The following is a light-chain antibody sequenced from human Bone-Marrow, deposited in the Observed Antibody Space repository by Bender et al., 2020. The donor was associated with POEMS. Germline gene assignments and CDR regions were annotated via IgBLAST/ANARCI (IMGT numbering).Light chain of an antibody. CDR3: AVWDDSLNGWV. J-gene: IGLJ3*02. V-gene: IGLV1-40*01. CDR1: RSNIGAGYD. Sequence: QSVLTQPPSVSGAPGQRVTISCTGSRSNIGAGYDVHWYQQLPGTAPKLIIYGNRNRPSGVPDRFSASKSGTSASLAITGLQVEDEADYYCAVWDDSLNGWVFGGGTKLTVL. CDR2: GNR.